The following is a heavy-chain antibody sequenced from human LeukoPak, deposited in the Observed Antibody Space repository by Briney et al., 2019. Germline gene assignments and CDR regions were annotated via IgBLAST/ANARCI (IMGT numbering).Heavy chain of an antibody. CDR2: ISAYNGDT. J-gene: IGHJ4*02. D-gene: IGHD2-2*02. Sequence: ASVKVSCKASGGTFSSYAISWVRQAPGQGLEWMGWISAYNGDTNYAQKLQGRVTMTTDTSTSTAYMELRSLRSDDTAVYYCAKGGYCSSTSCYRGLDYWGQGTLVTVSS. CDR3: AKGGYCSSTSCYRGLDY. V-gene: IGHV1-18*01. CDR1: GGTFSSYA.